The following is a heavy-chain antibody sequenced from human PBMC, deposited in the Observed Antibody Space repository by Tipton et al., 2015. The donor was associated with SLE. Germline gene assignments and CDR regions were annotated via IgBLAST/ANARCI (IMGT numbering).Heavy chain of an antibody. CDR1: GFTVSSNY. J-gene: IGHJ2*01. Sequence: SLRLSCAASGFTVSSNYMSWVRQAPGKGLEWVSVIYSGGSTYYADSVKGRFTISRDNSKNTLYLQMNSLRAEDTAVYYCERVGYCSGGSCLYWYFDLWGRGTLVTVSS. V-gene: IGHV3-53*05. D-gene: IGHD2-15*01. CDR3: ERVGYCSGGSCLYWYFDL. CDR2: IYSGGST.